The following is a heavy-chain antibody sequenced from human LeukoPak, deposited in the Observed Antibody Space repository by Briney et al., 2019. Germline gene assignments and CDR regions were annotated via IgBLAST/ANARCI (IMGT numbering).Heavy chain of an antibody. CDR3: ATVALYRLPRNWFDP. V-gene: IGHV1-24*01. CDR2: FDPEDGET. D-gene: IGHD2-2*01. Sequence: GASVKVSCKASGYTFTSYAMNWVRQAPGKGLEWMGGFDPEDGETIYAQKFQGRVTMTEDTSTDTAYMELSSLRSEDTAVYYCATVALYRLPRNWFDPWGQGTLVTVSS. J-gene: IGHJ5*02. CDR1: GYTFTSYA.